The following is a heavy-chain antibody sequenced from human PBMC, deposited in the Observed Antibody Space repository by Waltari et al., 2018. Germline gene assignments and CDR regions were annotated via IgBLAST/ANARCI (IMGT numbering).Heavy chain of an antibody. D-gene: IGHD2-21*01. CDR1: GFTFSSYA. CDR2: ISGSGGST. Sequence: EVQLLESGGGLVQPGGSLRLSCAASGFTFSSYAMSWVRQAPGNGLGCVSAISGSGGSTYYADAVNGRFTISRDNSKNTLYLQMNILRAEDTALYYCAKYSGFGFFSPPMYWGQGTLVTVSS. CDR3: AKYSGFGFFSPPMY. J-gene: IGHJ4*02. V-gene: IGHV3-23*01.